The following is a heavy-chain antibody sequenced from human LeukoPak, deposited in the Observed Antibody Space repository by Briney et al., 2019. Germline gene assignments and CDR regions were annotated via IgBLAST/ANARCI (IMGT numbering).Heavy chain of an antibody. V-gene: IGHV3-23*01. CDR1: GFTFSSYA. D-gene: IGHD3-22*01. J-gene: IGHJ6*02. CDR3: ARDYYDSSGYSFYYYYGMDV. Sequence: GGSLRLSCAASGFTFSSYAMSWVRQGPGKGLEWVSVISASGSSTDYADSVKGRFTISRDISKNTLYLQMNSLRAEDTAVYYCARDYYDSSGYSFYYYYGMDVWGQGTTVTVSS. CDR2: ISASGSST.